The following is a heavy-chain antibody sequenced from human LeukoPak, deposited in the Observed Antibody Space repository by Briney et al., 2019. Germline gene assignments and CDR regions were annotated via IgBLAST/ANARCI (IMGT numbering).Heavy chain of an antibody. V-gene: IGHV4-61*02. CDR3: ARVTTLTRAFDI. Sequence: PSETLSLTCTVSGGSISSGSYYWSWIRQPAGKGLEWIGRIYTSGSTNYNPSLKSRVTISVDTSKNQFSLKLSSVTAADTAVYYCARVTTLTRAFDIWGQGTMVTVSS. J-gene: IGHJ3*02. D-gene: IGHD3-22*01. CDR2: IYTSGST. CDR1: GGSISSGSYY.